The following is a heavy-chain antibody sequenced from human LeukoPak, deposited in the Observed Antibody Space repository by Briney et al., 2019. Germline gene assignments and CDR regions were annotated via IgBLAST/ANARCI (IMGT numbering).Heavy chain of an antibody. D-gene: IGHD3-10*01. CDR3: ARGGSSDGSGELVY. V-gene: IGHV3-53*01. Sequence: SGGSLRLSCAASGFTVSSNYMNWVRQAPGTGLEWVSVIYSGGSTYYADSVRGRFTISRGNSKNTLYLQMNSLRAEDTAVYYCARGGSSDGSGELVYWGQGTLVTVSS. J-gene: IGHJ4*01. CDR2: IYSGGST. CDR1: GFTVSSNY.